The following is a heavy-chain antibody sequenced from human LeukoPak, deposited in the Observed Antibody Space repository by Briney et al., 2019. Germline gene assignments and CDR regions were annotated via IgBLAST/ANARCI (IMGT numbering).Heavy chain of an antibody. D-gene: IGHD6-13*01. V-gene: IGHV1-46*01. Sequence: ASVKVSCKASGYTFTSYDINWVRQAPGQGLEWMGIINPSGGSTSYAQKFQGRVNMTRDTSTSTVYMELSSLRSEDTAVYYCARGAIAAAGIFNKDYWGQGTLVTVSS. CDR2: INPSGGST. CDR3: ARGAIAAAGIFNKDY. CDR1: GYTFTSYD. J-gene: IGHJ4*02.